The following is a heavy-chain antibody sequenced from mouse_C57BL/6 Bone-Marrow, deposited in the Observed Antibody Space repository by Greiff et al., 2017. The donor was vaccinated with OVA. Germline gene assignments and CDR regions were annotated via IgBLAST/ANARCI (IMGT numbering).Heavy chain of an antibody. CDR1: GFTFSSYA. CDR3: TRHYSNYGWYFDV. D-gene: IGHD2-5*01. Sequence: DVKLVESGEGLVKPGGSLKLSCAASGFTFSSYAMSWVRQTPEKRLEWVAYISSGGDYIYYADTVKGRFTISRDNARNTLYLQMSSLKSEDTAMYYCTRHYSNYGWYFDVWGTGTTVTVSS. V-gene: IGHV5-9-1*02. J-gene: IGHJ1*03. CDR2: ISSGGDYI.